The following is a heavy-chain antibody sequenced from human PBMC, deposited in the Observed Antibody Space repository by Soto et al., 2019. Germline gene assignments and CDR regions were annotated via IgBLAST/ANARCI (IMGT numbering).Heavy chain of an antibody. Sequence: EVQLVQSGGGSVQPGGSLRLSCASSGFNFTNYWMHWVRQVPGKGLVWVSRIDGVGTGTSYSDSVRGRFTVSRDNAGNQLYLPMNSLRAEDTAVYYCTTVFEYCVQGTQVTVSS. J-gene: IGHJ4*02. CDR1: GFNFTNYW. CDR2: IDGVGTGT. V-gene: IGHV3-74*01. CDR3: TTVFEY.